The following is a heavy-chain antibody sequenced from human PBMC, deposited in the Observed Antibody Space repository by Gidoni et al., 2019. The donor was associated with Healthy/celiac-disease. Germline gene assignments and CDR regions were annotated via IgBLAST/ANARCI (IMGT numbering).Heavy chain of an antibody. Sequence: EVQLVESGGGLVQPGRSLRLSCAASGFTFDDYAMHWVRQAPGKGLEWVSGISWNRGSIGYADSVKGRFTISRDNAKNSLYLQMNSLRAEDTALYYCAKDIFMASDAFDIWGQGTMVTVSS. J-gene: IGHJ3*02. V-gene: IGHV3-9*01. CDR3: AKDIFMASDAFDI. CDR1: GFTFDDYA. D-gene: IGHD5-12*01. CDR2: ISWNRGSI.